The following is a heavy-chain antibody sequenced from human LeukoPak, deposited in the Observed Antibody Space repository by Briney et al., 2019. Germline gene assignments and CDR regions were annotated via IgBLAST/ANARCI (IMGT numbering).Heavy chain of an antibody. D-gene: IGHD3-22*01. CDR2: ISSSSSTI. V-gene: IGHV3-48*02. CDR3: ARSPNYYDSSGYYYDIDY. CDR1: GFTFSSYS. J-gene: IGHJ4*02. Sequence: PGGSLRLSCAASGFTFSSYSMNWVPQAPGKGLEWVSYISSSSSTIYYADSVKGRFTISRDNAKNSLYLQMNSLRDEDTAVYYCARSPNYYDSSGYYYDIDYWGQGTLVTVSS.